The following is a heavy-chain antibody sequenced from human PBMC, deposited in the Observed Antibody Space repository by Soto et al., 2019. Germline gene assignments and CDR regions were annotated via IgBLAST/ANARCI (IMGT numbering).Heavy chain of an antibody. J-gene: IGHJ5*02. CDR2: IYYSGST. CDR3: ARHEYYDFWSGKNNWFDP. V-gene: IGHV4-39*01. Sequence: PSETLSLTCTVSGGSISSSSYYWGWIRQPPGKGLEWIGSIYYSGSTYYNPSLKSRVTISVDTSKNQFSLKLSSVTAADTAVYYCARHEYYDFWSGKNNWFDPWGQGTLVTVS. CDR1: GGSISSSSYY. D-gene: IGHD3-3*01.